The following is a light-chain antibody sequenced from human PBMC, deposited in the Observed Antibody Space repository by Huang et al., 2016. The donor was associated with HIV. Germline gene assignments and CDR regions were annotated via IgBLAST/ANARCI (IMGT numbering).Light chain of an antibody. J-gene: IGKJ1*01. V-gene: IGKV3-15*01. Sequence: ETVMTQSPATLSVSPGERATLSCRASQSVSTNLAWYQQKPGPAPRLLIYGASTRATGIPARFSGSGSGTEFTLTISSLQSEDFAVYYCQQYNNWPSAFGQGTKVEIK. CDR1: QSVSTN. CDR3: QQYNNWPSA. CDR2: GAS.